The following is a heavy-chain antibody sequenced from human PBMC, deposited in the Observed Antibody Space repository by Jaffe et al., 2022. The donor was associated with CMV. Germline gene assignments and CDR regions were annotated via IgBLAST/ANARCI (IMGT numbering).Heavy chain of an antibody. Sequence: QVQLVESGGGVVQPGRSLRLSCAASGFTFSSYGMHWVRQAPGKGLEWVAVIWYDGSNKYYADSVKGRFTISRDNSKNTLYLQMNSLRAEDTAVYYCARGQYNWNSWPLDYWGQGTLVTVSS. CDR1: GFTFSSYG. CDR2: IWYDGSNK. J-gene: IGHJ4*02. V-gene: IGHV3-33*01. D-gene: IGHD1-7*01. CDR3: ARGQYNWNSWPLDY.